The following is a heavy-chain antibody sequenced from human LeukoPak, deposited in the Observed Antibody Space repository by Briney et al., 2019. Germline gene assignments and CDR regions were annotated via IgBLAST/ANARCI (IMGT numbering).Heavy chain of an antibody. V-gene: IGHV4-30-4*01. CDR1: GGSISSGDYY. J-gene: IGHJ3*02. Sequence: PSETLSLTCTVSGGSISSGDYYWSWIRQPPGKRLAWIGYIYYSGSTYYNPSLKSRVTISVDTSKNQFSLKLSSVTAADTAVYYCASSHDYGDYGGAFDIWGQGTMVTVSS. CDR2: IYYSGST. CDR3: ASSHDYGDYGGAFDI. D-gene: IGHD4-17*01.